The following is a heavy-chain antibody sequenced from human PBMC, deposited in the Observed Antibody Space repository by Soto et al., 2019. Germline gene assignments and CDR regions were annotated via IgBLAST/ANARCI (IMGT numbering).Heavy chain of an antibody. CDR2: INSDGSST. CDR1: GFTFSSYW. Sequence: VQLVESGGGLVQPGGSLRLSCAASGFTFSSYWMHWVRQAPGKGLVWVSRINSDGSSTSYADSVKGRFTISRDNAKNTLYLQMNSLRAEDTAVYYCARDYYDSSGYSPVGYWGQGTLVTVSS. J-gene: IGHJ4*02. D-gene: IGHD3-22*01. V-gene: IGHV3-74*01. CDR3: ARDYYDSSGYSPVGY.